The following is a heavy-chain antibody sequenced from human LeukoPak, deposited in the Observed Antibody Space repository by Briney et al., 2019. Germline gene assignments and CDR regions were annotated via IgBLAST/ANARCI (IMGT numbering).Heavy chain of an antibody. CDR1: GYTFTGYY. Sequence: ASVKVSCKASGYTFTGYYMHWVRQAPGQGLEWMGWINPNSGGTNYAQKFQGRVTMTRDTSISTAYMELSRLRSDDTAVYYCARDLWSGYVDAFDIWGQGTMVTVSS. D-gene: IGHD3-3*01. CDR2: INPNSGGT. CDR3: ARDLWSGYVDAFDI. V-gene: IGHV1-2*02. J-gene: IGHJ3*02.